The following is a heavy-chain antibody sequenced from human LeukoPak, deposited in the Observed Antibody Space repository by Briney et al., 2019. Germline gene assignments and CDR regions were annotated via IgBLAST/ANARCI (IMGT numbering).Heavy chain of an antibody. CDR1: GGSISSYY. D-gene: IGHD3-22*01. Sequence: SETLSLTCTVSGGSISSYYWSWIRQPAGKGLEWIGRIYTSGSTNYNPSLKSRVTISVDTSKNQFSLKLSSVTAADTAVYYCARVYRYYYDSSGYYRDSFDYWGQGTLVTVSS. V-gene: IGHV4-4*07. J-gene: IGHJ4*02. CDR3: ARVYRYYYDSSGYYRDSFDY. CDR2: IYTSGST.